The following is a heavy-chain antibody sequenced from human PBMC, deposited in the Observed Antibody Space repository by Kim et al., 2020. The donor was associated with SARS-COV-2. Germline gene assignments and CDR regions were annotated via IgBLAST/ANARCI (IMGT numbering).Heavy chain of an antibody. CDR1: GFTFSSYW. V-gene: IGHV3-7*04. CDR2: IKQDGSEK. J-gene: IGHJ2*01. D-gene: IGHD2-15*01. CDR3: ARGGIGGGRYWYFDL. Sequence: GGSLRLSCAASGFTFSSYWMSWVRQAPGKGLEWVANIKQDGSEKYYVDSVKGRFTISRDNAKNSLYLQMNSLRAEDTAVYYCARGGIGGGRYWYFDLWGRGTLVTVSS.